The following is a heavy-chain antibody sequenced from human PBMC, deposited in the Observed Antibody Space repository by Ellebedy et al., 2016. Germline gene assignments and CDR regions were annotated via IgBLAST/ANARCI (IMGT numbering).Heavy chain of an antibody. J-gene: IGHJ4*02. Sequence: GESLKISCAASGFTFSSYGMHWVRQAPGKGLEWVAVISYDGSNKYYADSVKGRFTISRDNSKNTLYLQMNSLRAEDTAVYYCAKLGLQTYDYIWGSYRFDYWGQGTLVTVSS. CDR1: GFTFSSYG. V-gene: IGHV3-30*18. CDR3: AKLGLQTYDYIWGSYRFDY. CDR2: ISYDGSNK. D-gene: IGHD3-16*02.